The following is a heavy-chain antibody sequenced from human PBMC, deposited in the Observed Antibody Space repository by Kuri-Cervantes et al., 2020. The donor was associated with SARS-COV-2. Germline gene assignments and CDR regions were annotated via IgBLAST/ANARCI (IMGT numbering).Heavy chain of an antibody. J-gene: IGHJ4*02. V-gene: IGHV4-59*01. CDR1: GGSISSYY. Sequence: GSLRLSCTVSGGSISSYYWSWIRQPPGKGLEWIGYFYYSGITNYNPSLKNRVTMSVDTSKNQFSLNLSSVTAADTAVYYCARDSILFSGSGFDYWGQGTLVTVSS. CDR2: FYYSGIT. CDR3: ARDSILFSGSGFDY. D-gene: IGHD1-26*01.